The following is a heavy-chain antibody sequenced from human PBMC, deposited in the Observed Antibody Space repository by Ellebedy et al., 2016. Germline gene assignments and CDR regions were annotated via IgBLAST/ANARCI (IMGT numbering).Heavy chain of an antibody. V-gene: IGHV3-74*01. CDR2: INNPGTAT. Sequence: GESLKISXAASGFSISTSGMHWVRQAPGKGLVWVSHINNPGTATNYADFVKGRFTVSKDNAKNSLYLHMNSLRAEDTAINYCARDPDTANKIDYWGQGTLVTVSA. CDR1: GFSISTSG. J-gene: IGHJ4*02. CDR3: ARDPDTANKIDY. D-gene: IGHD5-18*01.